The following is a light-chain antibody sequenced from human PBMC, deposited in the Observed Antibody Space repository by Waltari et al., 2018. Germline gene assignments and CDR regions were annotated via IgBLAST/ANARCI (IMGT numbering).Light chain of an antibody. CDR3: CSYAGTTTYV. CDR1: SNDVGRYDL. Sequence: QSALTQPASVSGSPGQSITISCIGTSNDVGRYDLVSWYQHHPGKAPKVLIYEVVKRPSGVSSRFSASKSGNPASLTISGLQADDEADYHCCSYAGTTTYVFGGGTKVTVL. J-gene: IGLJ1*01. V-gene: IGLV2-23*02. CDR2: EVV.